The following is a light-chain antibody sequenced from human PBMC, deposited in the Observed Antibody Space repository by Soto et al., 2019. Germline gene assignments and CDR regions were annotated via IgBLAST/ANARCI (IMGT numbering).Light chain of an antibody. Sequence: QSALTQPASVSGSPGQSITISCTGTSSDIGTYNYVSWYQQHPGKAPKLMLYEVSNRPSGVSNRFFGSNSGNTASLTISGLKAEDEADYFCNSYTSSSTLYVFGTGTKLTVL. CDR2: EVS. J-gene: IGLJ1*01. V-gene: IGLV2-14*01. CDR3: NSYTSSSTLYV. CDR1: SSDIGTYNY.